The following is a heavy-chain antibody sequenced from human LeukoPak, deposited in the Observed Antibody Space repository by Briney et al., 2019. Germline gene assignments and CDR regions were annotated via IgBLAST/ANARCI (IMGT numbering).Heavy chain of an antibody. CDR1: GGTFSSYA. CDR3: ARVNCSSTSCYAPGDY. J-gene: IGHJ4*02. D-gene: IGHD2-2*01. CDR2: IIPIFGTA. Sequence: ASVKVSCEASGGTFSSYAISWVRQAPGQGLEWMGGIIPIFGTANYAQKFQGRVTITADKSTSTAYMELSSLRSEDTAVYYCARVNCSSTSCYAPGDYWGQGTLVTVSS. V-gene: IGHV1-69*06.